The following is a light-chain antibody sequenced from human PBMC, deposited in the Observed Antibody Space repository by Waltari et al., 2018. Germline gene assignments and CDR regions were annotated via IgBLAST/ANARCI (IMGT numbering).Light chain of an antibody. V-gene: IGLV3-21*01. CDR2: YDS. CDR1: SIGSSS. CDR3: QLWESGSDRVV. J-gene: IGLJ2*01. Sequence: SYVQTQPPPVSVAPGKAARITCGGNSIGSSSVHAYQQKPGQAPVLVIYYDSDRPSGIPERISGSKSGNTATLTISRVEAGDEAAYYCQLWESGSDRVVFGGGTKLTVL.